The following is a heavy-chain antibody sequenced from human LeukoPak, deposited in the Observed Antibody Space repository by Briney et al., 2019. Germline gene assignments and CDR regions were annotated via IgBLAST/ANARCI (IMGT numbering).Heavy chain of an antibody. J-gene: IGHJ6*02. CDR2: ISNSGGST. V-gene: IGHV3-23*01. CDR1: GFTFSSYA. D-gene: IGHD1-26*01. Sequence: PGGSLRLSCAASGFTFSSYAMSWVRQAPGRGLEWVSTISNSGGSTYYADSVKGRFTISRDNSKNTLYLHMNSLRAEDTAVYYCAKMVSGSYYYYYGMDVWGQGTTVTVSS. CDR3: AKMVSGSYYYYYGMDV.